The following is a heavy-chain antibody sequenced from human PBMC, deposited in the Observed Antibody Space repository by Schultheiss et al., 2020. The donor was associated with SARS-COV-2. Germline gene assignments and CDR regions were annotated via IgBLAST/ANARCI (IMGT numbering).Heavy chain of an antibody. CDR3: ARHSAVTSELDY. D-gene: IGHD4-17*01. Sequence: SETLSLTCAVSGGSISSGGYSWSWIRQPPGKGLEWIGYIYHSGSTYYNPSLKSRVTISVDTSKNQFSLKLSSVTAADTAVYYCARHSAVTSELDYWGQGTLVTVSS. J-gene: IGHJ4*02. CDR2: IYHSGST. CDR1: GGSISSGGYS. V-gene: IGHV4-30-2*01.